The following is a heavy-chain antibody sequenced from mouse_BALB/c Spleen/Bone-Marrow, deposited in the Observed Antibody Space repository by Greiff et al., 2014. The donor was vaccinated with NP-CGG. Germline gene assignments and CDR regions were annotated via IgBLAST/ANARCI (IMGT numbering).Heavy chain of an antibody. V-gene: IGHV3-6*02. CDR2: ISYDGSN. CDR1: GYSITSGYY. CDR3: AKLLYWYFDV. J-gene: IGHJ1*01. Sequence: ESGPGLVKPSQSLSLTCSVTGYSITSGYYWNWIRQFPGNKLEWMGYISYDGSNKYNPSLKNRISITRDTSKNQFFLKLNSATTEDTTTYYCAKLLYWYFDVWGAGTTVAVSS.